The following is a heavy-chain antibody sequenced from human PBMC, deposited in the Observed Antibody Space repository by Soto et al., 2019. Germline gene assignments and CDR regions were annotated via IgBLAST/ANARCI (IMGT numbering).Heavy chain of an antibody. CDR2: IYYSGST. CDR3: ASGEDCSTTSCYDEKYFHH. D-gene: IGHD2-2*01. J-gene: IGHJ1*01. V-gene: IGHV4-59*08. Sequence: SETLSLTCTVSGGSISSYYWSWIRQPPGKGLEWIGYIYYSGSTNYNPSLKSRVTISVDTSKNQFSLKLSSVTAADTAVYYCASGEDCSTTSCYDEKYFHHWAQGTLVIGSS. CDR1: GGSISSYY.